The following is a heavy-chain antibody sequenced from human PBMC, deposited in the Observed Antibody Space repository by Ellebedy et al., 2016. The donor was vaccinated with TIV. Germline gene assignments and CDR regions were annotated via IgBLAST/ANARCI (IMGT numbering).Heavy chain of an antibody. J-gene: IGHJ4*02. Sequence: SETLSLTCAVYGGSFSGYYWSWIRQPPGKGLEWIGEINHSGSTNYNPSLKSRVTVSVDTSKNQFSLKLSSVTAADTAVYYCARDGEPGEPPEWGQGTLVTVSS. CDR1: GGSFSGYY. CDR2: INHSGST. CDR3: ARDGEPGEPPE. V-gene: IGHV4-34*01. D-gene: IGHD3-10*01.